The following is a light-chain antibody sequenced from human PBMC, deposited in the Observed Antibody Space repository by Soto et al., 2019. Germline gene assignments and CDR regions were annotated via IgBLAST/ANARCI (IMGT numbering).Light chain of an antibody. CDR2: DAS. Sequence: DIQMTQSPSSLSASVGDRVTITCRASRSISDSLAWYQQKPGRAPNLLIFDASSLQSGVPSRFSGSGSGTEFTLTISSLQPDDFATYYCQHYTIYPYTFGQGTKVDI. CDR3: QHYTIYPYT. CDR1: RSISDS. J-gene: IGKJ2*01. V-gene: IGKV1-5*01.